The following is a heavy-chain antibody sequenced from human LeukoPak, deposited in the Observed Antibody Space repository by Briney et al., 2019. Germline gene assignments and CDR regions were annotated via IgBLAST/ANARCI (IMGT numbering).Heavy chain of an antibody. CDR1: EFTVSSNY. V-gene: IGHV3-30-3*01. CDR3: ARERVAGILFDY. D-gene: IGHD6-19*01. J-gene: IGHJ4*02. CDR2: ISYDGSNK. Sequence: GGSLRLSCAASEFTVSSNYMSWVRQAPGKGLEWVAVISYDGSNKYYADSVKGRFTISRDNSKNTLYLQMNSLRAEDTAVYYCARERVAGILFDYWGQGTLVTVSS.